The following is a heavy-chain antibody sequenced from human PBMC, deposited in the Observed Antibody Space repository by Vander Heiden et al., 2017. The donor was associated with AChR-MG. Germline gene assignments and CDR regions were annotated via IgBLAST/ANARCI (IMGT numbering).Heavy chain of an antibody. Sequence: QVQLQESGPGLVKPSETLSLTCTVSGCSISSYYWSWIRQPAGEGLEWIGRIYTSGSTNYNPSLKSRVTMSVDTSKNQFSLKLTSVTAADTAMYYCARDLPGWYANHNWFDPWGQGTLVTVSS. J-gene: IGHJ5*02. V-gene: IGHV4-4*07. CDR2: IYTSGST. CDR3: ARDLPGWYANHNWFDP. D-gene: IGHD6-19*01. CDR1: GCSISSYY.